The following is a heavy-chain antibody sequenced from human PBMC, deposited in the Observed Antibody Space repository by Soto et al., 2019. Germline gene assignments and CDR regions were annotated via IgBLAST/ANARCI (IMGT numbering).Heavy chain of an antibody. V-gene: IGHV3-74*01. CDR2: INSDGSTT. CDR1: GFTLSYYW. Sequence: GGSLRLSCAASGFTLSYYWMHWVRQAPGKGLVWVSRINSDGSTTNYADSVKGRFTISRDNAKNTLYLEMNSLRAEDTAVYYCANFYSGSYSTYWGQGTLVTVSS. J-gene: IGHJ4*02. CDR3: ANFYSGSYSTY. D-gene: IGHD1-26*01.